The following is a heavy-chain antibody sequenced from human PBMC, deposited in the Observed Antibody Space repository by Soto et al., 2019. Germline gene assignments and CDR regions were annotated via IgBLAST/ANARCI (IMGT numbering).Heavy chain of an antibody. D-gene: IGHD3-22*01. V-gene: IGHV3-23*01. CDR1: GFTLSSRW. CDR2: ISGSGGST. Sequence: PGGSLRLSCVVSGFTLSSRWMHWVRQTPGKGLVWVSAISGSGGSTYYADSVKGRFTISRDNSKNTLYLQMNSLRAEDTAVYYCAKDLAPLDYYDSSGPDYWGQGTLVTVSS. J-gene: IGHJ4*02. CDR3: AKDLAPLDYYDSSGPDY.